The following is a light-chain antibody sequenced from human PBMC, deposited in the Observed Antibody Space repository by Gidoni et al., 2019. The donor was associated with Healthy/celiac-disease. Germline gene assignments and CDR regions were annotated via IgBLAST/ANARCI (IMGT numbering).Light chain of an antibody. CDR2: EVS. CDR1: SSDVGGYNY. J-gene: IGLJ1*01. CDR3: SSYTSSSSSGKV. V-gene: IGLV2-14*01. Sequence: QSALTQPASVSGSPGQSITISCTGTSSDVGGYNYVSWYQQHPGKAPKLMIYEVSNRPSGVPDRFSGSKSGNTASLTISGLQAEDEADYYCSSYTSSSSSGKVFGTGTKVTVL.